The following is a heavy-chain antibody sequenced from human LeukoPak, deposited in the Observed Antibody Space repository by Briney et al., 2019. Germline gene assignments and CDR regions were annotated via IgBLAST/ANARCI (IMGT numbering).Heavy chain of an antibody. Sequence: GGSLEPPLAPPGFPFSDFDRDWVRQATGKGWGWVSAFGAAGVTYYTGSVKGRFTISRENAKNTLYLQMNSLRAEDTAVYYCAKAERSSWQRPYYYYYYYMDVWGKGTTVTVSS. D-gene: IGHD6-13*01. CDR1: GFPFSDFD. CDR3: AKAERSSWQRPYYYYYYYMDV. CDR2: FGAAGVT. V-gene: IGHV3-13*01. J-gene: IGHJ6*03.